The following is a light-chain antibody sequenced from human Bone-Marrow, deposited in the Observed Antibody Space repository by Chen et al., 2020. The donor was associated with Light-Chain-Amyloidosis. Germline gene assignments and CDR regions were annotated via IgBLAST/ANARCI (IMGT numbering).Light chain of an antibody. CDR3: QSADSSGTYEVI. CDR2: KDS. V-gene: IGLV3-25*03. J-gene: IGLJ2*01. CDR1: ALSKQY. Sequence: SYEVTQPPSVSVSPGQTARITCSGDALSKQYAYWYQQKPGQAPVLVIYKDSERPSGIPERFSGSSSGTTVTLTISGVQAEDEADYHCQSADSSGTYEVIFGGGTKLTVL.